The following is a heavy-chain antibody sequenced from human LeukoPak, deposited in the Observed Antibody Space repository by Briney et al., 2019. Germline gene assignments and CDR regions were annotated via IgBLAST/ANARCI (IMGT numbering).Heavy chain of an antibody. V-gene: IGHV3-48*01. CDR2: ISISSSTI. J-gene: IGHJ4*02. Sequence: PGGSLRLSCSASGFTFSTYSMNWVRQAPGKGLEWVSYISISSSTIYYADSVKGRFTISRDNSKNTVHLQMNSLRAEDTAMYYCARRAGDYSHPYDYWGQGTLVTVSS. CDR3: ARRAGDYSHPYDY. CDR1: GFTFSTYS. D-gene: IGHD3-22*01.